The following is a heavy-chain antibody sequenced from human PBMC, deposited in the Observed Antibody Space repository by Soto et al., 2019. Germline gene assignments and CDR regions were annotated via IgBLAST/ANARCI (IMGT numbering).Heavy chain of an antibody. CDR3: AKLDGSGSNPGPFDY. Sequence: PGGSLRLSCAASGFTFSSYAMSWVRQAPGKGLEWVSAISGSGGSTYYADSVKGRFTISRDNSKNTLYLQMNSLRAEDTAVYYCAKLDGSGSNPGPFDYWGQGTLVTVSS. J-gene: IGHJ4*02. CDR2: ISGSGGST. D-gene: IGHD3-10*01. V-gene: IGHV3-23*01. CDR1: GFTFSSYA.